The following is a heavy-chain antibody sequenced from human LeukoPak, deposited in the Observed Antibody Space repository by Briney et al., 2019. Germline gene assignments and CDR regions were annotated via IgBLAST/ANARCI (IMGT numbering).Heavy chain of an antibody. CDR1: GYTFTSYD. V-gene: IGHV1-8*03. CDR3: ARAGARDYYDSSGYLTY. D-gene: IGHD3-22*01. Sequence: GASVKVSCKASGYTFTSYDINWVRQATGQGLEWMGWMNPNSGNTGYAQKFQGRVTTTRNTSISTAYMELSRLRSDDTAVYYCARAGARDYYDSSGYLTYWGQGTLVTVSS. J-gene: IGHJ4*02. CDR2: MNPNSGNT.